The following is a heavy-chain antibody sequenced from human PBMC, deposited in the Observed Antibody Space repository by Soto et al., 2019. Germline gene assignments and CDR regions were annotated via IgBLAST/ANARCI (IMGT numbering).Heavy chain of an antibody. J-gene: IGHJ6*02. CDR3: AAELGFGKLSVV. CDR2: SIPLFGTT. D-gene: IGHD3-10*01. Sequence: QVQVVQSGVEVRRPGSSVKVSCKASGDTFKNCVISWVRQAPGQGLEWMGGSIPLFGTTDFAQRFQGRLKITTDESTTTAYMELSRLRSEDTATYYCAAELGFGKLSVVWGQGTTVIVSS. CDR1: GDTFKNCV. V-gene: IGHV1-69*01.